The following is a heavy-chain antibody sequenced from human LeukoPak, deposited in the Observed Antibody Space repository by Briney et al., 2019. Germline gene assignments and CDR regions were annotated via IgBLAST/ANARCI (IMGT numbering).Heavy chain of an antibody. Sequence: ASVKFSCKASGYTFTSYDMHWVPQAPGQGLEWMGIINPRGGSTSYAQKFQGRVTMTRDTSTGTVYMGRSSRRSEDTAVYYCERVGYYDSSGSSDYWGQGTLVTVSS. CDR2: INPRGGST. D-gene: IGHD3-22*01. J-gene: IGHJ4*02. V-gene: IGHV1-46*01. CDR1: GYTFTSYD. CDR3: ERVGYYDSSGSSDY.